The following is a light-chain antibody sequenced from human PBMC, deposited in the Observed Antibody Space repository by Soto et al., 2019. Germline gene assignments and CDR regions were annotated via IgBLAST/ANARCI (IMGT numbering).Light chain of an antibody. J-gene: IGLJ1*01. CDR3: SSYTGSSTFPRG. CDR1: SSDVGGYNY. CDR2: EVS. Sequence: QSVLTQPASVSGSPGQSITISCTGTSSDVGGYNYVSWYQQHPGKAPKLMIYEVSNRPSGVSNRFSGSKSGNTASLTISGLQAEDEADYYCSSYTGSSTFPRGFGTGTKVTVL. V-gene: IGLV2-14*01.